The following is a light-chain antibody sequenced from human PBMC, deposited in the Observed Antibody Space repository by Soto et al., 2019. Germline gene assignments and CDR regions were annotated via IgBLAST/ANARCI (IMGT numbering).Light chain of an antibody. J-gene: IGLJ2*01. Sequence: QLVLTQSPSASASLGASVKLTCTLSSGHSSYAIAWHQQQPEKGPRYLMKLNSDGSHSKGDGIPDRFSGSSSGAERYLTISSLQSEDEADYDCQTCVTSTYVVFGGGTKVTVL. V-gene: IGLV4-69*01. CDR1: SGHSSYA. CDR2: LNSDGSH. CDR3: QTCVTSTYVV.